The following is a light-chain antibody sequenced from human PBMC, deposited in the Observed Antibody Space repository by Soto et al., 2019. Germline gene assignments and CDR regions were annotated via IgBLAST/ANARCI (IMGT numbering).Light chain of an antibody. Sequence: QSALTQPASVSGSPGQSITISCTGSSSDVGNYKFVSWYQQYPGKAPKVILYEVSKRPSGVSYRFSGSQSGNTASLTISGLQAEDDADYYCCSYAGSYSSYFFGTGTKLTVL. CDR2: EVS. CDR3: CSYAGSYSSYF. CDR1: SSDVGNYKF. V-gene: IGLV2-23*02. J-gene: IGLJ1*01.